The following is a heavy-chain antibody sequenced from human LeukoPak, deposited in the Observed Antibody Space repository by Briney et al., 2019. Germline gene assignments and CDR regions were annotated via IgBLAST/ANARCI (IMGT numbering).Heavy chain of an antibody. J-gene: IGHJ4*02. Sequence: SQTLSLTCTVSGGSISSGGYYWSWIRQHPGKGLEWIGYIYYSGSTNYNPSLKSRVTISVDTSKNQFSLKLSSVTAADTAVYYCARDRSSELDYWGQGTLVTVSS. V-gene: IGHV4-31*03. CDR2: IYYSGST. CDR1: GGSISSGGYY. CDR3: ARDRSSELDY. D-gene: IGHD1-26*01.